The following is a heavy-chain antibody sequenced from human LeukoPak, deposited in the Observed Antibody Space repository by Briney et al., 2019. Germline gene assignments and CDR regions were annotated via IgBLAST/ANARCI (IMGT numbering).Heavy chain of an antibody. D-gene: IGHD4-17*01. CDR1: GGSFSGYY. CDR2: INHSGST. CDR3: ARAHNYGDYGR. V-gene: IGHV4-34*01. J-gene: IGHJ4*02. Sequence: SETLSLTCAVCGGSFSGYYWSWIRQPPGKGLEWIGEINHSGSTNYNPSLKSRVTISVDTSKNQFSLKLSSVTAADTAVYYCARAHNYGDYGRWGQGTLVTVSS.